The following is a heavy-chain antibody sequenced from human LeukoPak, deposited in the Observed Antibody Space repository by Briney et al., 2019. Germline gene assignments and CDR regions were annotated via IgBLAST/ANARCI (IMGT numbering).Heavy chain of an antibody. V-gene: IGHV5-51*01. CDR2: IYPGDSDV. Sequence: GESLKISCKGSGYSFSNYWIGWVRQMPGKGLEWMGIIYPGDSDVRYSPSFQGQVTISADKSISTAYLQWSSLQASDTAMYYCARQGYNSTWDRYLGYWGQGTQVTVSS. D-gene: IGHD6-13*01. CDR1: GYSFSNYW. J-gene: IGHJ4*02. CDR3: ARQGYNSTWDRYLGY.